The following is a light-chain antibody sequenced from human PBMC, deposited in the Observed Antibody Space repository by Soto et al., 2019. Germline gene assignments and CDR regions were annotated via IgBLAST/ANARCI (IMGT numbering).Light chain of an antibody. J-gene: IGKJ1*01. CDR3: QQYNNWPPWT. V-gene: IGKV3-15*01. CDR2: GAS. Sequence: EIVRTQSPVTLSVSPGERATLSCRASQSVSSNLAWYQQKPGQAPRLLIYGASTRATGIPARFGGSGSGTEFTLTISSLQSEDFAIYYCQQYNNWPPWTFGQGTKVEIK. CDR1: QSVSSN.